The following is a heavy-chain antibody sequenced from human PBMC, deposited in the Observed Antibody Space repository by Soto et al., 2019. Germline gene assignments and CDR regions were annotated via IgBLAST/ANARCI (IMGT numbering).Heavy chain of an antibody. CDR1: GGTFRTSA. CDR3: ARDKDRLQLGGNYYFILDV. CDR2: IMPVFRRP. Sequence: QVQLVQSGAEVKKPGSSVKVSCKASGGTFRTSAISWVRQAPGQGLEWVGGIMPVFRRPKYAQNCQDRVTITTDESKSTAYMELNSLRSDDTAVYYCARDKDRLQLGGNYYFILDVWGQGTAVTVSS. V-gene: IGHV1-69*05. J-gene: IGHJ6*02. D-gene: IGHD1-1*01.